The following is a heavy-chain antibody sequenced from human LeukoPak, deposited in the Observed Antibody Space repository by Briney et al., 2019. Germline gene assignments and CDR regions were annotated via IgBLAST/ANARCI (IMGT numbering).Heavy chain of an antibody. CDR2: IYYSGST. CDR3: AREVMGYSGYDLLFDY. D-gene: IGHD5-12*01. CDR1: GGSISSYY. Sequence: SETLSLTCTVSGGSISSYYWSWIRQPPGKGLEWIGYIYYSGSTNYNPSLKSRVTISVDTSKNQFSLQLNSVTPEDTAVYYCAREVMGYSGYDLLFDYWGQGTLVTVSS. J-gene: IGHJ4*02. V-gene: IGHV4-59*12.